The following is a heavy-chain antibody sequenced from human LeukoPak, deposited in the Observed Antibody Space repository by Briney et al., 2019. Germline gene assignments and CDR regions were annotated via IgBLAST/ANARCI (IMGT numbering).Heavy chain of an antibody. V-gene: IGHV4-4*02. D-gene: IGHD2-8*01. Sequence: SGTLSLTCGASGVSISSTYLRRLVRHPPGQGLEWIGEISLTGPTHYNPALESRVTVSLGKSKNQLSLNLTSVTAADRAVYYCSGENGAFSPFGYWGQGILVTV. J-gene: IGHJ4*02. CDR3: SGENGAFSPFGY. CDR1: GVSISSTYL. CDR2: ISLTGPT.